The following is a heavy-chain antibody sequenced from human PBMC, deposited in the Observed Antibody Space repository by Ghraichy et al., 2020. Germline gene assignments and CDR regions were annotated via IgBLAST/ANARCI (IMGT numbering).Heavy chain of an antibody. V-gene: IGHV3-53*01. D-gene: IGHD2-15*01. CDR1: GFIVSSSS. J-gene: IGHJ4*02. Sequence: GSLRLSCAASGFIVSSSSMTWVRQAPGKGLEWVSVIYSGDSGGSTYYADSVKGRFTISRDNSKNTLYLQMNSLRAEDTAVYYCARDLSPLGYCSGGTCGYWGQGTLVTVSS. CDR3: ARDLSPLGYCSGGTCGY. CDR2: IYSGDSGGST.